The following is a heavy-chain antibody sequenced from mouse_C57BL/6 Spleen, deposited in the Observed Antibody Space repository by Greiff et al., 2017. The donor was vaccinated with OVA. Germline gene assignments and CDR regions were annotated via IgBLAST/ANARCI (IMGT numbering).Heavy chain of an antibody. V-gene: IGHV7-3*01. J-gene: IGHJ4*01. CDR2: IRHKANGYTT. CDR3: ARGLRHHYAMDY. Sequence: DVQLQESGGGLVQPGGSLSLSCAASGFTFTDYYMSWVRQPPGKALEWLGFIRHKANGYTTEYSVSVKGRFTISRDNTQSILYLQMNALRAEDSATYYCARGLRHHYAMDYWGQGTSVTVSS. D-gene: IGHD2-4*01. CDR1: GFTFTDYY.